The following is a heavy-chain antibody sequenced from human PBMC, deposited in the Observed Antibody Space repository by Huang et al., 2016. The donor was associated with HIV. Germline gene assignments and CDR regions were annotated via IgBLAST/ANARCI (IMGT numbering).Heavy chain of an antibody. CDR1: DYTFTSYG. J-gene: IGHJ4*02. Sequence: QVQLVQSGGEVKKPGASVKVSCKASDYTFTSYGISWVRQAPGQGLEWMGRISTNNADTNYAQKFQGRVTMTTDTSTSTDYMELRSLRSDDTAVYYCGGSSGYWSFDYWGQGTLVTVSS. D-gene: IGHD3-22*01. V-gene: IGHV1-18*04. CDR2: ISTNNADT. CDR3: GGSSGYWSFDY.